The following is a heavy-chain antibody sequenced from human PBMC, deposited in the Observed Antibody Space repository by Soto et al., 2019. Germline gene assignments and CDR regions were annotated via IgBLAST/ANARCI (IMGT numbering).Heavy chain of an antibody. Sequence: QLQLQESGPGLVKPSETLSLTCSVSGGSISSFTYYWGWIRQPPGKGLEWIGTVYYHENTYYNPSLKSRVTITVDTAKNQFSLNLRSVTAAYTAMYFCARRERYYGSPGWFDPWGPGTLVTVSS. D-gene: IGHD3-10*01. CDR1: GGSISSFTYY. V-gene: IGHV4-39*01. CDR2: VYYHENT. CDR3: ARRERYYGSPGWFDP. J-gene: IGHJ5*02.